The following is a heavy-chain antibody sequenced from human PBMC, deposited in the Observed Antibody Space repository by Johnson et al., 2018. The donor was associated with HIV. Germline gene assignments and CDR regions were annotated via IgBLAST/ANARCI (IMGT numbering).Heavy chain of an antibody. Sequence: VQLVESGGGLVKPGGSLRLSCAASGFTFSTHWMSWVRQVPGKRPEWLANINPDGSQKYYVDSVTGRFTISRDNADNSLSLQMNSLTVDDTAIYYCGRGMAAGNWDQGTMVTVAS. CDR2: INPDGSQK. J-gene: IGHJ3*01. CDR3: GRGMAAGN. CDR1: GFTFSTHW. D-gene: IGHD6-13*01. V-gene: IGHV3-7*03.